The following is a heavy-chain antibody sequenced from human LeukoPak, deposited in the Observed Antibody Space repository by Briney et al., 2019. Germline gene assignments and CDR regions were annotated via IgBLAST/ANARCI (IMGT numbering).Heavy chain of an antibody. J-gene: IGHJ4*02. D-gene: IGHD5-18*01. CDR3: AKDIRYSYGYDY. V-gene: IGHV3-43*02. CDR1: GFTFANNA. Sequence: PGESLTLSCAVSGFTFANNAMHWVRHPQQKGMEWVSLISGDGGSTYYADSVKGRFTISRDNSKNSLYLQMNSLRTEDTALYYCAKDIRYSYGYDYWGQGTLVTVSS. CDR2: ISGDGGST.